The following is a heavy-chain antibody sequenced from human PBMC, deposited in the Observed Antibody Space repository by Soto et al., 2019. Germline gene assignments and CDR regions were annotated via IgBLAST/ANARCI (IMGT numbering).Heavy chain of an antibody. Sequence: VASVKVSCKASGYTFTSYGLSWVRQAPGQGLEWMGWINPYNGNTKDTQKLQGRVTMTTDTSTSTAYMELRSLGSDDTAVYYCAREYCDSTRCYLPDFWGQGALVTVSS. D-gene: IGHD2-2*01. CDR2: INPYNGNT. V-gene: IGHV1-18*01. CDR1: GYTFTSYG. CDR3: AREYCDSTRCYLPDF. J-gene: IGHJ4*02.